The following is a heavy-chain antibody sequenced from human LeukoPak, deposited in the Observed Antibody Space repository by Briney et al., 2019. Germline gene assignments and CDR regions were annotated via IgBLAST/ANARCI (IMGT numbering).Heavy chain of an antibody. Sequence: PSETLSLTCSVSGASISSFYWSWIRQPPGKGLEWIGYIYYGGSTNYNPSLKSRVTISVDTSKNQFSLKLSSVTAADTAVYYCASTPSYLPYCSGGSCYSDWFDPWGQGTLVTVSS. V-gene: IGHV4-59*01. CDR1: GASISSFY. CDR2: IYYGGST. J-gene: IGHJ5*02. CDR3: ASTPSYLPYCSGGSCYSDWFDP. D-gene: IGHD2-15*01.